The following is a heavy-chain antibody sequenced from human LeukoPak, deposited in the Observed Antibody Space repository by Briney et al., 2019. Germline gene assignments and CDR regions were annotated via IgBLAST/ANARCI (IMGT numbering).Heavy chain of an antibody. CDR1: GGSISSRNW. Sequence: SGTLSLTCAVSGGSISSRNWWSWVRQPPGKGLEWIGEIYHSGSTNYNPSLKTRVTISVDKSKNQFSLKLSSVTAADTAVYYCARVKETSRRHDAFDIWGQGTMVTVSS. CDR2: IYHSGST. V-gene: IGHV4-4*02. CDR3: ARVKETSRRHDAFDI. J-gene: IGHJ3*02.